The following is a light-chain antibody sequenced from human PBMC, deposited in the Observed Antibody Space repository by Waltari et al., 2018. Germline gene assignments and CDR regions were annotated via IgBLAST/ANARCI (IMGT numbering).Light chain of an antibody. Sequence: QTVVTQEPSLSVSPGGTVPLNCALSLGSVSSTSYPPWYQQPPGQPPRTLVYKGISRSSGVPDRFSGSILGNTAALTITGAQADDESDYYCSMYMGSGVWVFGGGTKLTVL. CDR2: KGI. CDR3: SMYMGSGVWV. CDR1: LGSVSSTSY. J-gene: IGLJ3*02. V-gene: IGLV8-61*01.